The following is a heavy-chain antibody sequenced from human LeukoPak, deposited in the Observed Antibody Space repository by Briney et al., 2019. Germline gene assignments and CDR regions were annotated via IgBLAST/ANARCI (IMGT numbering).Heavy chain of an antibody. V-gene: IGHV4-39*01. CDR3: ARPGYSSGWDAFDI. CDR2: IYYSGST. CDR1: GGSISSSRYY. J-gene: IGHJ3*02. D-gene: IGHD6-19*01. Sequence: PSETMSLTWTVAGGSISSSRYYWDWIRQPPWKGLEWIGSIYYSGSTYYNPTLKHRVTLSVHTSKNQFHLKLSSVTAADTAVYYCARPGYSSGWDAFDIWGQGTMVTVSS.